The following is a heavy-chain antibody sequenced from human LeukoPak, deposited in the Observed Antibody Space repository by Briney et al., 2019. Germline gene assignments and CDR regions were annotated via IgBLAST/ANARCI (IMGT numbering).Heavy chain of an antibody. CDR1: GYTFTSYG. V-gene: IGHV1-18*04. CDR3: ASSSQLWFGELLYFDY. J-gene: IGHJ4*02. Sequence: GASVKVSCKASGYTFTSYGISWVRQAPGQGLEWMGWISAYNGNTNYAQKLQGRVTMTTDTSTSTAYMELRGLRSDDTAVYYCASSSQLWFGELLYFDYWGQGTLVTVSS. CDR2: ISAYNGNT. D-gene: IGHD3-10*01.